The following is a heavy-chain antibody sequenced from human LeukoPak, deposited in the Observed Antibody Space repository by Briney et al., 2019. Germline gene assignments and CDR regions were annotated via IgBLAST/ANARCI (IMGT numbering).Heavy chain of an antibody. J-gene: IGHJ3*02. V-gene: IGHV3-23*01. CDR2: ISGGGGAT. CDR1: GFKFDNYA. D-gene: IGHD4-17*01. Sequence: GGSLRLSCAASGFKFDNYATNWVRQAPGKGLEWVSAISGGGGATYYADSVQGRFTISRDNSKNTLYLQMNSLRAEDTAVYYCARDPLPDIPTTTVTSDAFDIWGQGTMVTASS. CDR3: ARDPLPDIPTTTVTSDAFDI.